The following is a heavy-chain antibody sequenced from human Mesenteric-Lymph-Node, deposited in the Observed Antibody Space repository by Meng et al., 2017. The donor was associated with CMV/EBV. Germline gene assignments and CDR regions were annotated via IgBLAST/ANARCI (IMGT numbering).Heavy chain of an antibody. CDR3: AREPRSYSNDWPPFDP. V-gene: IGHV1-18*01. CDR1: GYTFTSYG. J-gene: IGHJ5*02. CDR2: ISANPGNT. D-gene: IGHD6-19*01. Sequence: ASVKVSCRASGYTFTSYGISWVRQAPGQGLEGMGWISANPGNTNYAQKVQSRVTMTRDTSTSTAYMELRSLRSDDTAVYYCAREPRSYSNDWPPFDPWGQGTLVTVSS.